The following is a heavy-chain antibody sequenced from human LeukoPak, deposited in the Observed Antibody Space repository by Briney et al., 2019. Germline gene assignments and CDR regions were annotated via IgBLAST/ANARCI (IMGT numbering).Heavy chain of an antibody. D-gene: IGHD5-18*01. Sequence: SETLSLTCTVSGGSINSYYWSWTRQPPGKGLEWIAYIYYSGSTNYNPSLKSRVIISVDTSKNQFSLKLSSVTAADTAVYYCATLQGYRLDYWGQGTLVTVSS. V-gene: IGHV4-59*08. J-gene: IGHJ4*02. CDR3: ATLQGYRLDY. CDR1: GGSINSYY. CDR2: IYYSGST.